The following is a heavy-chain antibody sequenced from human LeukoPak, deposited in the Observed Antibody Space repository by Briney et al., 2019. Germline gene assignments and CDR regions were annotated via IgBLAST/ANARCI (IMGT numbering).Heavy chain of an antibody. CDR2: ILHDGSNK. CDR1: GFTFNSCG. D-gene: IGHD5-12*01. CDR3: AKDWYDTSEYTASGLLNFDD. Sequence: PGGSLRLSCVASGFTFNSCGMHWVRQAPGRGLEWVAVILHDGSNKFYADSVKGRFTLSRDNSKDTLYLQMNSLRAEDTAVYYCAKDWYDTSEYTASGLLNFDDWGQGTLVTVSS. J-gene: IGHJ4*02. V-gene: IGHV3-30*18.